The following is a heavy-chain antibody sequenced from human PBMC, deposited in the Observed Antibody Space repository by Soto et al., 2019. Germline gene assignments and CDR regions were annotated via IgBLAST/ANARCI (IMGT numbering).Heavy chain of an antibody. CDR2: IYYNGET. V-gene: IGHV4-39*01. CDR1: GVSIRASSYY. Sequence: QMQLQESGPGLVKPSETLSLTCTVSGVSIRASSYYWGWIRQPPGKGLEWIGTIYYNGETFYHPSLKSRITMSIHTSKNQISLNMTSVTAADTAVYYCARHGSYWGQGTLVTVSS. J-gene: IGHJ4*02. CDR3: ARHGSY.